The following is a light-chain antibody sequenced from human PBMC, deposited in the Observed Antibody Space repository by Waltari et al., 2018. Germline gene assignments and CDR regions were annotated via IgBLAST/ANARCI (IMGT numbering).Light chain of an antibody. CDR1: NIGSKS. V-gene: IGLV3-21*02. CDR3: KVWDNSGKFV. J-gene: IGLJ6*01. CDR2: GDS. Sequence: SYELTQSRSLSVSPGQTARITCGGDNIGSKSVQWYQQKPPQAPVLVIYGDSKRPSGIPERFSGSNAGSTATLTISGVEAGDEADYYCKVWDNSGKFVFGSGTKLSVL.